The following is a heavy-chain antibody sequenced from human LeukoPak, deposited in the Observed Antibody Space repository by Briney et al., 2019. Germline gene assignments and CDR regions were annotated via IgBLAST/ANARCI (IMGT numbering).Heavy chain of an antibody. CDR2: ISSSSSYR. CDR3: ARDFGSASSSGCDY. D-gene: IGHD6-19*01. CDR1: GFTCSANY. J-gene: IGHJ4*02. Sequence: PGGSLRLSCAASGFTCSANYMNWSRQAPGKGLEWVSYISSSSSYRNYADSVKGRFTISRDNAKNSLYLQMNSLRAEDTAVYYCARDFGSASSSGCDYWGQGTLVTVSS. V-gene: IGHV3-11*05.